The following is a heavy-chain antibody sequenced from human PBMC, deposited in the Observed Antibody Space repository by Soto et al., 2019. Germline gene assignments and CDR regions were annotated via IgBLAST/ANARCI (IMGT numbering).Heavy chain of an antibody. CDR2: IFSLGTT. Sequence: QVQLQESGPGLVKPSQTLSLTCTVSGVSFGSGEYYWTWIRQPPGEGLEWIGYIFSLGTTYYNPSLRSRVIMSADTSKNQFSLQLRSVTAADTAVYYCARAGENETVAVGWFDSWGQGSLVTVSS. CDR3: ARAGENETVAVGWFDS. D-gene: IGHD1-1*01. V-gene: IGHV4-30-4*01. CDR1: GVSFGSGEYY. J-gene: IGHJ5*01.